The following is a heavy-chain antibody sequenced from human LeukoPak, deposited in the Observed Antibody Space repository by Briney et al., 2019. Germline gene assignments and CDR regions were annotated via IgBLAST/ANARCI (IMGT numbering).Heavy chain of an antibody. CDR2: IKQDGSEK. V-gene: IGHV3-7*03. Sequence: GGSLRLSCAASGFTFSSYWMSWVRQAPGKGLEWVANIKQDGSEKYYVDSVKGRFTISRDHAKNSLYLQMNSLRAEDTAVYYCARNYYGSGSYYRYWGQGTLVTVSS. CDR3: ARNYYGSGSYYRY. J-gene: IGHJ4*02. D-gene: IGHD3-10*01. CDR1: GFTFSSYW.